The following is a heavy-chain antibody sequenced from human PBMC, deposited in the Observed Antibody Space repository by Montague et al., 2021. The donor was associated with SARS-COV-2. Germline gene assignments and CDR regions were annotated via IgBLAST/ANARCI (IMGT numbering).Heavy chain of an antibody. V-gene: IGHV3-9*01. D-gene: IGHD3-9*01. CDR1: GFTFDDYA. CDR3: AKFPQRNYDVLIDDAFDI. J-gene: IGHJ3*02. CDR2: ISWNSGSI. Sequence: SLRLSCAASGFTFDDYAMHWVRQAPGKGLEWVSGISWNSGSIGYADSVKGRFTISRDNAKNSLYLQMNSLRAEDTALYYCAKFPQRNYDVLIDDAFDIWGQGRMVTVAS.